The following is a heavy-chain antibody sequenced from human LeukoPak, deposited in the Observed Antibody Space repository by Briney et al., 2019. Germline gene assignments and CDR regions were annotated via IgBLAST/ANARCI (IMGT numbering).Heavy chain of an antibody. V-gene: IGHV3-7*01. D-gene: IGHD5-18*01. CDR1: GFTFSSYW. J-gene: IGHJ3*02. Sequence: GGSLRLSCVASGFTFSSYWMTWVRQAPGKGLEWVANMRQDGNEKYYVDSVRGRFTISRDNAKNTLYLQMNSLRAEDTAVYYCAKGRGYSYGSAFDIWGQGTMVTVSS. CDR3: AKGRGYSYGSAFDI. CDR2: MRQDGNEK.